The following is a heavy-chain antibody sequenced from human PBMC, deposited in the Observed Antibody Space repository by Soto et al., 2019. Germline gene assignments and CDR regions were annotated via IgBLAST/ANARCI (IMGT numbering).Heavy chain of an antibody. V-gene: IGHV3-30-3*01. CDR2: IGYDGSNK. J-gene: IGHJ6*02. D-gene: IGHD3-10*01. CDR1: GLTLSRFA. CDR3: ARDPDNYYGSRTYGMDV. Sequence: QVQLVESGGGVVQPGRSLRLCCAASGLTLSRFAMHWVRQAPGKGLEWVAVIGYDGSNKDYADSVKGRFTISRDNSKNTLYLQMNSLSPEETAVYYCARDPDNYYGSRTYGMDVWGQGTTCTVSS.